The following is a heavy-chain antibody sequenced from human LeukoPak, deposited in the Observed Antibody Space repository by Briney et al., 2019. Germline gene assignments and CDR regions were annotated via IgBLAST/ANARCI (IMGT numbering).Heavy chain of an antibody. CDR2: ISGSGGST. J-gene: IGHJ4*02. CDR3: AEVVGATTRGYFDY. D-gene: IGHD1-26*01. CDR1: GFTFSSYA. Sequence: GSLRLSCAASGFTFSSYAMSWVRQAPGKGLEWVSLISGSGGSTYYADSVKGRFTISRDNSKNTLYLQMNSLRAEDTAVYYRAEVVGATTRGYFDYWGQGTLVTVSS. V-gene: IGHV3-23*01.